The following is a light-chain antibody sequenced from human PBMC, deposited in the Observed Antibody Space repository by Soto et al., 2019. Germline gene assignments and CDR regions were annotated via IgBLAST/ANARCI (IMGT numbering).Light chain of an antibody. CDR1: QSVSSN. V-gene: IGKV3-15*01. Sequence: EVVMTQSPATLSVSLGERATLSCRASQSVSSNLAWYQQKPGQAPRLLIYGASTRATGIPARFSGSGSGTEFTLTISSLQSEDFAVCYCQHYNNWPPWTFGQGTKVEI. J-gene: IGKJ1*01. CDR3: QHYNNWPPWT. CDR2: GAS.